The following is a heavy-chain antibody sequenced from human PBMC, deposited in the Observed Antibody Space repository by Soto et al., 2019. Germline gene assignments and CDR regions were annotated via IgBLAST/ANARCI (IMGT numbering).Heavy chain of an antibody. CDR3: AREGSYDSSGHTIGY. V-gene: IGHV3-66*01. D-gene: IGHD3-22*01. CDR2: IYSGGST. Sequence: PGGSLRLSCAASGFTVSSNYMSWVRQAPGKGLEWVSVIYSGGSTYYADSVKGRFTISRDNSKNTLYLQMNSLRAEDTAVYYCAREGSYDSSGHTIGYWGQGTLVTVSS. CDR1: GFTVSSNY. J-gene: IGHJ4*02.